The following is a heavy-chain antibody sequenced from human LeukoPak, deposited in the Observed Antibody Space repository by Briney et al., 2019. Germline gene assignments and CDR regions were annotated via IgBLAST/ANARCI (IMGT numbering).Heavy chain of an antibody. D-gene: IGHD6-19*01. CDR3: AREGMGSGWYRSVYYYYYGMDV. J-gene: IGHJ6*02. CDR1: GFTFSSYS. V-gene: IGHV3-21*01. Sequence: PGGSLRLSCAASGFTFSSYSMNWVRQAPGKGLEWVSSISSSSSYIYYADSVKGRFTISRDNAKNSLYLQMNSLRAEDTAVYYCAREGMGSGWYRSVYYYYYGMDVWGQGTTATVSS. CDR2: ISSSSSYI.